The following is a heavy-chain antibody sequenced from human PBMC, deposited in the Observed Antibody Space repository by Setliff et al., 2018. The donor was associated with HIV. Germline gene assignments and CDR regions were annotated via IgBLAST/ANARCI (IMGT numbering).Heavy chain of an antibody. CDR3: ARDTENVFISGHRYFDY. Sequence: ASVKVSCKASGYTSTDHYMHWVRQAHGQGLEWMGRITPNSGGTNYARKFQDRVTMTRDTSISTAYMELSRLTSDDTAVYYCARDTENVFISGHRYFDYWGPGTLVTVSS. V-gene: IGHV1-2*06. CDR1: GYTSTDHY. J-gene: IGHJ4*02. CDR2: ITPNSGGT. D-gene: IGHD6-19*01.